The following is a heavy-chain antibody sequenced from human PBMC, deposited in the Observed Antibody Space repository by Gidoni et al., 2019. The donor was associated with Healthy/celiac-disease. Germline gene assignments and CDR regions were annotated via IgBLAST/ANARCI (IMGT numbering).Heavy chain of an antibody. CDR1: GYTVTGYY. J-gene: IGHJ6*02. Sequence: QVQLVQSGAEGKKPGASVKVSCKASGYTVTGYYRHWVRQAPGQGLEWMGWINPNSGGTNYAQKLQGRVTMTRDTSISTAYMELSRLRSVDTAVYYCARALRFLEWLPYPHYYGMDVWGQGTTVTVSS. D-gene: IGHD3-3*01. V-gene: IGHV1-2*02. CDR2: INPNSGGT. CDR3: ARALRFLEWLPYPHYYGMDV.